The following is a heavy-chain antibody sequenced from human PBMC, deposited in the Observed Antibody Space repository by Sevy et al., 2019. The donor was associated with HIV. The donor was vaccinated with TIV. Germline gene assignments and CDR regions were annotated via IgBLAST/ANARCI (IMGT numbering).Heavy chain of an antibody. CDR3: AKENRDGFQ. J-gene: IGHJ4*02. Sequence: GGSLGLSCAGSGFIFSTYAMTWVRQAPGKGLEWVSSIGGSGGSTYYADSVKGRFTISRDNSNNMIDLEMNSLRAEDTAVYYCAKENRDGFQWGQGTLVTVSS. D-gene: IGHD2-2*03. CDR2: IGGSGGST. V-gene: IGHV3-23*01. CDR1: GFIFSTYA.